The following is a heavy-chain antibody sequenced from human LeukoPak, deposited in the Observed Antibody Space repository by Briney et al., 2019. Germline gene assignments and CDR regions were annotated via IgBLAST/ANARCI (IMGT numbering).Heavy chain of an antibody. Sequence: SETLSLTCTASGGSISSYYWSWIRQPPGKGLEWIGYIYYSGSTNYNPSLKSRVTISVDTSKNQFSLKLSSVTAADTAVYYCARHYGSGRPYFDYWGQGTLVTVSS. CDR1: GGSISSYY. J-gene: IGHJ4*02. D-gene: IGHD3-10*01. CDR2: IYYSGST. V-gene: IGHV4-59*08. CDR3: ARHYGSGRPYFDY.